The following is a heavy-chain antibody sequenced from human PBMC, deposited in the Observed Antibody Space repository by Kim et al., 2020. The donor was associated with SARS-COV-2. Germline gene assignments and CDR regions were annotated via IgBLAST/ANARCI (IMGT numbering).Heavy chain of an antibody. V-gene: IGHV3-11*01. CDR1: GFTFSDYY. Sequence: GGSLRLSCAASGFTFSDYYMSWIRQAPGKGLEWVSYISSSGSTIYYADSVKGRFTISRDNAKNSLYLQMNSLRAEDTAVYYCARSGGVRFLEWSFNRDYYYGMDVWGQGTTGTVSS. J-gene: IGHJ6*02. CDR3: ARSGGVRFLEWSFNRDYYYGMDV. CDR2: ISSSGSTI. D-gene: IGHD3-3*01.